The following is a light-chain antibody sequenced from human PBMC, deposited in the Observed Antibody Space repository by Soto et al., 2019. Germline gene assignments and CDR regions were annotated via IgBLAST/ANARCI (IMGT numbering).Light chain of an antibody. V-gene: IGKV1-5*01. CDR2: DAS. CDR1: QSISSW. CDR3: QQYNSYSRT. J-gene: IGKJ1*01. Sequence: DITMNQSPSTLSASEGDRVTITCRASQSISSWLAWYQQKPGKAPKLLIYDASSLESGVPSRFSGSGSGTEFTLTISSLQPDDFATYYCQQYNSYSRTFGQGTKVDIK.